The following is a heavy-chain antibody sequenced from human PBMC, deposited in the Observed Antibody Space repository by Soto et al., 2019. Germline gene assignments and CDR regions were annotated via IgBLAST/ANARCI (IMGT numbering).Heavy chain of an antibody. J-gene: IGHJ4*02. Sequence: TLSLTCAVSGGSISSGGYSWSWIRQPPGKGLGWMVYICHSGGTYYNPSLKSRVTISLDRSKSRLSLKLRSVTSSGTAVYYFARYCSSTSCARRYFDYWGQGTLVTVST. CDR1: GGSISSGGYS. CDR2: ICHSGGT. V-gene: IGHV4-30-2*01. CDR3: ARYCSSTSCARRYFDY. D-gene: IGHD2-2*01.